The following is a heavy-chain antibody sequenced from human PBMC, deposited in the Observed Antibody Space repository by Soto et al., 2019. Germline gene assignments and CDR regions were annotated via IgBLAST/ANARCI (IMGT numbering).Heavy chain of an antibody. D-gene: IGHD1-26*01. CDR3: APRRGGATTKGAFDI. CDR1: GFSLSTSGVG. Sequence: SGPTLVNPTQTLTLTCTFSGFSLSTSGVGVGWIRQPPGKALEWLALIYWNDDKRYSPSLKSRLTITKDTSKNQAVLTMTNMDPVDTATYYCAPRRGGATTKGAFDIWGQGTMVTVSS. J-gene: IGHJ3*02. CDR2: IYWNDDK. V-gene: IGHV2-5*01.